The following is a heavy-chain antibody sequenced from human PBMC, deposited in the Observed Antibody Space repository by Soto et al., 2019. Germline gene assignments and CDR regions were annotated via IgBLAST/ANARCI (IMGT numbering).Heavy chain of an antibody. J-gene: IGHJ5*02. Sequence: QVQLVQSGPEVKKPGASVKVSCKASGYSFTGYYIHWVRQAPGQGLEWMGWINPNNGVTTYAEKFQSRVTMTMDTSINTAYMELTRLTSNYTAVYFCAKDRVGIAARRYWLDPWGQGTLVTVSS. CDR1: GYSFTGYY. CDR3: AKDRVGIAARRYWLDP. CDR2: INPNNGVT. V-gene: IGHV1-2*02. D-gene: IGHD6-6*01.